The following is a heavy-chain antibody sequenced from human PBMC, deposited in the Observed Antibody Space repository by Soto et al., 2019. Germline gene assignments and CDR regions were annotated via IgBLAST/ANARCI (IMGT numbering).Heavy chain of an antibody. V-gene: IGHV3-74*01. CDR2: INHDGSKT. CDR1: QFSFSSYW. J-gene: IGHJ4*02. D-gene: IGHD6-13*01. Sequence: LRLSCAASQFSFSSYWMHWVRQVPGKGPAWVSRINHDGSKTEYADSVKGRFTISRDNTNNTLYLQMNSLRVEDTAMYYCVREPWGFSGTWYDYWGQGTLVTVSS. CDR3: VREPWGFSGTWYDY.